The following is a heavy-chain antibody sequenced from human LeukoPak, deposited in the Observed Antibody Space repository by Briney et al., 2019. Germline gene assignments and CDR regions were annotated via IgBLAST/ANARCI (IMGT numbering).Heavy chain of an antibody. CDR3: ARPDGNAFDI. J-gene: IGHJ3*02. Sequence: TLSLTCTVSGGSISSGSYYWSWIRQPAGKGLEWIGRIYTSGSTNYNPSLKSRVTISVDTSKNQFSLKLSSVTAADTAVYYCARPDGNAFDIWGQGTMVTVSS. CDR1: GGSISSGSYY. CDR2: IYTSGST. V-gene: IGHV4-61*02. D-gene: IGHD2-15*01.